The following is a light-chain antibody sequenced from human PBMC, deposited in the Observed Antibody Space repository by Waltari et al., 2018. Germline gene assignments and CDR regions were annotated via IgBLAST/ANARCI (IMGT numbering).Light chain of an antibody. CDR1: QSIRSK. J-gene: IGKJ1*01. CDR3: QQYDNWLGT. V-gene: IGKV3-15*01. Sequence: EIVMTQSPATLSVFPGARATLSCRASQSIRSKLAWYQPKPGQAPRLLIYGASTRATGIPARFSGSGSGTEFTLTISSLQSEDFAVYFCQQYDNWLGTFGQGTKVEIK. CDR2: GAS.